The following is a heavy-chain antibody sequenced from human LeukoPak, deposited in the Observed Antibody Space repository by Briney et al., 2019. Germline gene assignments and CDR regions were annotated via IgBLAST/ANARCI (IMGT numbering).Heavy chain of an antibody. CDR3: ARGGLGYSYGYPLDY. CDR2: IYTSGST. CDR1: GGSISSYY. D-gene: IGHD5-18*01. V-gene: IGHV4-4*07. J-gene: IGHJ4*02. Sequence: PSETLSLTCTVSGGSISSYYWSWIRQPAGKRLEWIGRIYTSGSTNYNPSLKSRVTMPIDTSKNQFSLKLSSVTAADTAVYYCARGGLGYSYGYPLDYWGQGTLVTVSS.